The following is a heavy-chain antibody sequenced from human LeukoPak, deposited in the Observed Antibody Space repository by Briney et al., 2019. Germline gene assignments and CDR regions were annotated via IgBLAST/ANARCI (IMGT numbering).Heavy chain of an antibody. CDR3: ARSPRGIVVVPAAIPNYFDY. D-gene: IGHD2-2*02. CDR2: VNWNGGST. Sequence: PGGSLRLSCAASGFTFDDYGMSWVRQAPGKGLEWVSGVNWNGGSTGYADSVKGRFTISRDNAKNSLYLQMNSLRAEDTALYYCARSPRGIVVVPAAIPNYFDYWGQGTLVTVSS. CDR1: GFTFDDYG. V-gene: IGHV3-20*04. J-gene: IGHJ4*02.